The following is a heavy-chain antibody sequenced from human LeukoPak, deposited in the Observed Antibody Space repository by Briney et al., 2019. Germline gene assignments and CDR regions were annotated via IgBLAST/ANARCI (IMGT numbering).Heavy chain of an antibody. CDR2: IKKTGSET. CDR3: AREDGYCSGGNCYSYFDS. CDR1: GFTFSHFW. J-gene: IGHJ4*02. D-gene: IGHD2-15*01. V-gene: IGHV3-7*01. Sequence: PGGSLRLSCAASGFTFSHFWMSWVRQAPGKGLEWVAYIKKTGSETYYVDSVKGRFTITRDNTRNSLFLQVYSLRAEDTAVYSCAREDGYCSGGNCYSYFDSWGQGTLVTVSS.